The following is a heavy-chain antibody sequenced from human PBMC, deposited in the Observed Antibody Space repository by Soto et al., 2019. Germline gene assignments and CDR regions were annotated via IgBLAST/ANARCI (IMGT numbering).Heavy chain of an antibody. CDR1: RFTFSGYA. D-gene: IGHD5-18*01. J-gene: IGHJ4*02. V-gene: IGHV3-23*01. CDR2: ISGSGDST. Sequence: EVQLLESGGGLVQPGGSLRLSCAASRFTFSGYARSWVRQAPGKGLEWVSAISGSGDSTYYADSVKGRFTISRDNSKNTLYLQMNSLRAEDTAVYYCAKDQGRGYSYGYSDYWGQGTLVTVSS. CDR3: AKDQGRGYSYGYSDY.